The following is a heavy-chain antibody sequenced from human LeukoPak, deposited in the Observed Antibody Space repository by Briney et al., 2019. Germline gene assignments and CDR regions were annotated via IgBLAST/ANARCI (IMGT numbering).Heavy chain of an antibody. CDR3: ARNDILTAITTKAYYYYMDV. CDR1: GYTFTGYY. CDR2: INPNSGGT. D-gene: IGHD3-9*01. V-gene: IGHV1-2*02. J-gene: IGHJ6*03. Sequence: EASVKVSCKASGYTFTGYYMHWVRQAPGQGLEWMGWINPNSGGTNYAQKFRGRVTMTRDTSISTAYMELSRLRSDDTAVYYCARNDILTAITTKAYYYYMDVWGKGTTVTVSS.